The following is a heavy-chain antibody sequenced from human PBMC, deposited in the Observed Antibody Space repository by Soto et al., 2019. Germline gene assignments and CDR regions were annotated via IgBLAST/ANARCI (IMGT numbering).Heavy chain of an antibody. D-gene: IGHD3-9*01. CDR1: GYTFTSYG. CDR2: ISAYNGNT. CDR3: ARDMGYLRYFDWVHTWSDY. V-gene: IGHV1-18*01. Sequence: QFQLVQSGAEVKKPGASVKVSCKASGYTFTSYGISWVRQAPGQGLEWMGWISAYNGNTNYAQKLQGRVTMTTDTSTSTAYMELRSLRSDDTAVYYCARDMGYLRYFDWVHTWSDYWGQGTLVTVSS. J-gene: IGHJ4*02.